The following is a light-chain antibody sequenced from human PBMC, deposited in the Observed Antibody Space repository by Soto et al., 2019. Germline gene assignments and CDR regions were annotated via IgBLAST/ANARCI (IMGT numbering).Light chain of an antibody. V-gene: IGKV2-30*01. CDR3: MHATLWPPVT. Sequence: VVMTQSPLSLPVTLGQPASISCRSSQSLVDSEGNTSVNWFLQRPGQCPRRLIYKICNRDSGVPDRFSVSGSCTDFTLKISRVEAEDVEIYYCMHATLWPPVTFGQGTRLDIK. CDR2: KIC. CDR1: QSLVDSEGNTS. J-gene: IGKJ5*01.